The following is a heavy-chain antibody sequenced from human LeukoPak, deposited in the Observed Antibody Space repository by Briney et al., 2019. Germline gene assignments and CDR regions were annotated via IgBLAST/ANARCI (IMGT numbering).Heavy chain of an antibody. CDR1: GYTFTSYG. D-gene: IGHD3-22*01. CDR2: ISAYNGNT. J-gene: IGHJ5*02. Sequence: ASVKVSCKASGYTFTSYGISWVRQAPGQGLEWMGWISAYNGNTNYAQKLRGRVTMTTDTSTSTAYMELRSLRSDDTAVYYCARDFRQGYYDSSGYSRRFNWFDPWGQGTLVTVSS. CDR3: ARDFRQGYYDSSGYSRRFNWFDP. V-gene: IGHV1-18*01.